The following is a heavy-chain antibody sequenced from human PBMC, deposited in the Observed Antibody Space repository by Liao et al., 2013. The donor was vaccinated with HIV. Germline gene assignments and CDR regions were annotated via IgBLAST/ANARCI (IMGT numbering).Heavy chain of an antibody. J-gene: IGHJ4*02. V-gene: IGHV4-59*12. CDR1: GGSISYYY. D-gene: IGHD3-16*01. CDR3: ARVRTGWGSYFDY. CDR2: IYYSGST. Sequence: QVQLQESGSGLVKPSETLSLTCTVSGGSISYYYWSWIRQPPGKGLEWIGYIYYSGSTNYNPSLESRVTISVDTSKNQFSLKLSSVTAADTAVYYCARVRTGWGSYFDYWGQGTLVTVSS.